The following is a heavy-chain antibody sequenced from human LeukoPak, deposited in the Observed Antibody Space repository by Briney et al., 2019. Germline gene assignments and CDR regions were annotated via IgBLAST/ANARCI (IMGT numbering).Heavy chain of an antibody. D-gene: IGHD2-2*01. CDR1: GFTFSSYS. V-gene: IGHV3-21*01. CDR3: ARDDCSSTSCYVDY. Sequence: PGGSLRLSCAASGFTFSSYSMNWVRQAPGMGLEWVSSISVSSSYKHYADSVKGRFTISRDNAKNSLYLQMNSLRAEDTAVYYCARDDCSSTSCYVDYWGQGTLVTVSS. J-gene: IGHJ4*02. CDR2: ISVSSSYK.